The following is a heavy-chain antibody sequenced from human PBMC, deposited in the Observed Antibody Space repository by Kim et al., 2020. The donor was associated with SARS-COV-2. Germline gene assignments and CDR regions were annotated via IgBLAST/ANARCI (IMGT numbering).Heavy chain of an antibody. V-gene: IGHV3-30*18. CDR3: AKDREDIVVVPAARIYY. CDR2: ISYDGSNK. Sequence: GGSLRLSCAASGFTFSSYGMHWVRQAPGKGLEWVAVISYDGSNKYYADSVKGRFTISRDNSKNTLYLQMNSLRAEDTAVYYCAKDREDIVVVPAARIYY. D-gene: IGHD2-2*01. CDR1: GFTFSSYG. J-gene: IGHJ6*01.